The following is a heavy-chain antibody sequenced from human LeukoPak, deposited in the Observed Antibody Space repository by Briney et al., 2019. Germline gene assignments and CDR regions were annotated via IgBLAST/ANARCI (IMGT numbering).Heavy chain of an antibody. V-gene: IGHV4-34*01. CDR2: VNHSGST. CDR3: ARGEKVLDYLDY. J-gene: IGHJ4*02. CDR1: GVSFSGYY. Sequence: SETLSLTCAVYGVSFSGYYWSWIRQPPGKGLEWIGEVNHSGSTNYNPSLKSRVTISVDMSKNQFSLKLSSVTATDTAVYYCARGEKVLDYLDYWGQGTLVTVSS.